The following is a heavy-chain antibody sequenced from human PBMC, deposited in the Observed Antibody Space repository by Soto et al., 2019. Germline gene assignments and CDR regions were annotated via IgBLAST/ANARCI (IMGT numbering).Heavy chain of an antibody. CDR2: IDPSDSHT. Sequence: LGESLKISCKGSGSTFTNYWINWVRQMPGKGLEWMGRIDPSDSHTTYRPSFEGHVTFSADKSLNTAFLQWSSLQASDTAIYYCVGGPNHYDSKRYKLPHWGKGTLVTVSS. J-gene: IGHJ1*01. V-gene: IGHV5-10-1*01. D-gene: IGHD3-22*01. CDR1: GSTFTNYW. CDR3: VGGPNHYDSKRYKLPH.